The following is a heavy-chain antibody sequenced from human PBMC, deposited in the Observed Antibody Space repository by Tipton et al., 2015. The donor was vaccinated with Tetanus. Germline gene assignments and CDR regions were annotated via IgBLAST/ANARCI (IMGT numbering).Heavy chain of an antibody. CDR2: VYYSGDT. CDR3: ARDQGGGRVVRLIWFDP. V-gene: IGHV4-31*03. J-gene: IGHJ5*02. D-gene: IGHD3-16*01. CDR1: GGSISRGGFF. Sequence: GLVKPSQTLSVTCTVSGGSISRGGFFCNWLRQSPGQGLERIRYVYYSGDTYYNPSFKGRVSISVDTSKNQFSLDVYSVTAPDTAVDYCARDQGGGRVVRLIWFDPWVQRTMVTVSS.